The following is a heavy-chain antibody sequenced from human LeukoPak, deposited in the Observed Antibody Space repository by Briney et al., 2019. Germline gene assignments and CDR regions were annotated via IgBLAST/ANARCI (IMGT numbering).Heavy chain of an antibody. CDR3: SRENGAFSPFGY. D-gene: IGHD2-8*01. Sequence: SETLSLTCTVSGGSISSYYWSWIRQPPGKGLEWIGYIYYSGLTNYNPSLSSRVIMALDTSKNHLSLNLTSVTAADTAVYYCSRENGAFSPFGYWGQGTLVTVPS. J-gene: IGHJ4*02. V-gene: IGHV4-59*12. CDR1: GGSISSYY. CDR2: IYYSGLT.